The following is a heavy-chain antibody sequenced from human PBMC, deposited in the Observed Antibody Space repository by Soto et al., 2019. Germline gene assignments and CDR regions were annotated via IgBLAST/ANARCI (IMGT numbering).Heavy chain of an antibody. V-gene: IGHV4-34*01. CDR2: INHSGST. CDR1: GGSFSGYY. J-gene: IGHJ6*02. Sequence: SETLSLTCAVYGGSFSGYYWIWIRQPPGKGLEWIGEINHSGSTNYNPSLKSRVTISVDTSKNQFSLKLSSVTAADTAVYYCAREAGYCSSTSCYNPYYYYYGMDVWGQGTTVTVSS. CDR3: AREAGYCSSTSCYNPYYYYYGMDV. D-gene: IGHD2-2*02.